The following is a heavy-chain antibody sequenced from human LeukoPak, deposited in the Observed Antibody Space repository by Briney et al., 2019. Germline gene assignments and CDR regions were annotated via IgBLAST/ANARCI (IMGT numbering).Heavy chain of an antibody. D-gene: IGHD3-10*01. V-gene: IGHV3-21*01. CDR1: GFTFSSCS. CDR2: ISSSSSYI. Sequence: GGSLRLSCAASGFTFSSCSMNWVRQAPGKGLEWVSSISSSSSYIYYADSVKGRFTISRDNAKNSLYLQMNSLRAEDTAVYYCARNTGRYYGSGSYESAFDYWGQGTLVTVSS. CDR3: ARNTGRYYGSGSYESAFDY. J-gene: IGHJ4*02.